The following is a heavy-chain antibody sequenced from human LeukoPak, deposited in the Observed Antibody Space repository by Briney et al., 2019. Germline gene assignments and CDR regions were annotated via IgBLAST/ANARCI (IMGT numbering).Heavy chain of an antibody. J-gene: IGHJ4*02. Sequence: SETLSLTCTVSGGSISSYYWSWIRQPPGKGLEWIGYIYYSGSTNYNPSLKSRVTISVDTSKNQFSLRLSSVTAADTAVYYCARSPTYGGYPANFDYWGQGTLVPVSS. CDR1: GGSISSYY. V-gene: IGHV4-59*01. CDR3: ARSPTYGGYPANFDY. CDR2: IYYSGST. D-gene: IGHD5-12*01.